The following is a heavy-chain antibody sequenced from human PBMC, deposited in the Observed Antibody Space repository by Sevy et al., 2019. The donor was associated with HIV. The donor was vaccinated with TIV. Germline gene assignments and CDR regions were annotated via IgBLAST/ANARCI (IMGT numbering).Heavy chain of an antibody. Sequence: GGSLKLSCAASGFIFSSYVMTWVRQAPGKGLEWVSTINGSGGYTYYAVSVKGRFTTSRDNSNNILYLQMNGMGAEDAADYYWEEITTAGGDYWGQGTLVTVSS. V-gene: IGHV3-23*01. CDR2: INGSGGYT. D-gene: IGHD1-1*01. CDR1: GFIFSSYV. CDR3: EEITTAGGDY. J-gene: IGHJ4*02.